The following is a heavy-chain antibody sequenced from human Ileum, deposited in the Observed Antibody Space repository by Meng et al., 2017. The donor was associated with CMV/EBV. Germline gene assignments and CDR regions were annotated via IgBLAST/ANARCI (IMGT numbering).Heavy chain of an antibody. CDR2: ISYSGGST. D-gene: IGHD3-22*01. J-gene: IGHJ4*02. CDR1: RFAFNTYA. V-gene: IGHV3-23*01. Sequence: SRFAFNTYAMSWVRQAPGKGLEWVSSISYSGGSTYYADSVRGRFTISRDNSKNTLYLQMNSLRVEDTAVYYCEKGSAYYETSGYDVDYWGQGTLVTVSS. CDR3: EKGSAYYETSGYDVDY.